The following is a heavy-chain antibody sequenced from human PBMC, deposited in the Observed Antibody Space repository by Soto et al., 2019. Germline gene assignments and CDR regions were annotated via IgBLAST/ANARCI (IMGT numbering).Heavy chain of an antibody. CDR1: GFSLSTSGMC. Sequence: GSGPTLVNPTQTLTLTCTFSGFSLSTSGMCVSWIRQPPGKALEWLARIDWDDDKYYSTSLKTRLTISKDTSKNQVVLTMTNMDPVDTATYYCARSDARYCSGGSCYYYSYYSMDVWGKGPTVTVSS. CDR2: IDWDDDK. J-gene: IGHJ6*03. D-gene: IGHD2-15*01. V-gene: IGHV2-70*11. CDR3: ARSDARYCSGGSCYYYSYYSMDV.